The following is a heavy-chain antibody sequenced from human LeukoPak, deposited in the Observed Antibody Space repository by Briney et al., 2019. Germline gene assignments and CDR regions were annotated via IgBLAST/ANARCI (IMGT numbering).Heavy chain of an antibody. Sequence: SETLSLTCTVSGGSISSSSYYWGWIRQPPGKGLEWIGSIYHSGSTYYNPSLKSRVTISVDTSKNQFSLKLSSVTAADTAVYYCARDVTAGYFDYWGQGTLVTVSS. D-gene: IGHD1-14*01. CDR3: ARDVTAGYFDY. CDR2: IYHSGST. V-gene: IGHV4-39*07. J-gene: IGHJ4*02. CDR1: GGSISSSSYY.